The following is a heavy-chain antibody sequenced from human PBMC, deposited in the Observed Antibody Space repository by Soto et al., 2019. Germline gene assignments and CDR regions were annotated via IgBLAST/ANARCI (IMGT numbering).Heavy chain of an antibody. Sequence: QINLIESGPTLVKPTQTLTLTCTFSGFSLSTSGAAVGWVRQPPGRALEWLALIYWDGDKRYNASLGNRLTITKDTSMYQVVLTLANVYPADTATYYCAHRATMTIFGLIIDTGICCDPWGQGTRDIGS. V-gene: IGHV2-5*02. CDR1: GFSLSTSGAA. J-gene: IGHJ5*02. CDR2: IYWDGDK. CDR3: AHRATMTIFGLIIDTGICCDP. D-gene: IGHD3-3*01.